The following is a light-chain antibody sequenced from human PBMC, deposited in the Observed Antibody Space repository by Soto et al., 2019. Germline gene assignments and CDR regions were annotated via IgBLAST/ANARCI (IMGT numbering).Light chain of an antibody. CDR3: QQRSSWPLT. CDR1: QGISSY. CDR2: DTS. J-gene: IGKJ4*01. V-gene: IGKV3-11*01. Sequence: EIVLTQSPATLSLSPGERATLSCRASQGISSYLAWYQQKPGQAPRLLIFDTSNRANGIPARFSGSGSGTDFTLTISSLEPEDFAVYYCQQRSSWPLTFGGGTKVEIK.